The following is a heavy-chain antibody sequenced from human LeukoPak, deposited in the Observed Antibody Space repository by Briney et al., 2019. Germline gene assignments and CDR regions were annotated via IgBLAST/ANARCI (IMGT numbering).Heavy chain of an antibody. CDR2: IYTSGST. D-gene: IGHD2-2*02. J-gene: IGHJ3*02. CDR3: ARERLVVVPAAIRDAFDI. V-gene: IGHV4-4*07. CDR1: GGSISSYY. Sequence: SETLSLTCTVSGGSISSYYWSWIRQPAGKGLEWIGRIYTSGSTNYNPSLKSRVTMSVDTSKNQFSLKLSSVTAADTAVYYCARERLVVVPAAIRDAFDIWGQGTMVTVSP.